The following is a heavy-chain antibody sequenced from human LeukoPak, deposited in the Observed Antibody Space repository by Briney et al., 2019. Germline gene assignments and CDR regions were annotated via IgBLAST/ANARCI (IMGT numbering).Heavy chain of an antibody. CDR3: ARSRGDFWSGYLGGV. J-gene: IGHJ6*04. CDR1: GFTFSSYE. V-gene: IGHV3-48*03. Sequence: GGSLRLSCAASGFTFSSYEMNWVRQAPGKGLEWVSYISSSGSTIYYADSVKGRFTISRDNAKNPLYLQMNSLRAEDTAVYYCARSRGDFWSGYLGGVWGKGTTVTVSS. CDR2: ISSSGSTI. D-gene: IGHD3-3*01.